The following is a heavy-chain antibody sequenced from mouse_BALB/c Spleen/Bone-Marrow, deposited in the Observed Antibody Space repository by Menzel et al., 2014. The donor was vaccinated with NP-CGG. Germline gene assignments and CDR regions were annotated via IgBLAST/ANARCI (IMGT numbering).Heavy chain of an antibody. D-gene: IGHD2-3*01. CDR1: GYSFTGYF. CDR3: ARGGLLRAMDY. V-gene: IGHV1-20*02. CDR2: INPYNGDT. Sequence: VQLQQSGPELVMPGASVKISCKASGYSFTGYFMNWVMQSHGKSLEWIGRINPYNGDTFYNQKSKGKATLTVDKSSSTAHMELRSLASEDSAVYYCARGGLLRAMDYWGQGTSVTVSS. J-gene: IGHJ4*01.